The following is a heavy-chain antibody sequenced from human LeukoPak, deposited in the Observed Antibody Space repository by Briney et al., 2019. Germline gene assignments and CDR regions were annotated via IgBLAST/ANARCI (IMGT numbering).Heavy chain of an antibody. CDR1: GYTFTSYG. D-gene: IGHD3-3*01. V-gene: IGHV1-18*01. CDR3: ARVPYDFWSGYPVSLDY. Sequence: ASVKVSCKASGYTFTSYGISWVRQAPGQGLEWMGWISAYNGNTNYAQKLQGRVTMTTDTSTSTAYMELRSLRSDDTAVYYCARVPYDFWSGYPVSLDYWGQGTLVTVSS. CDR2: ISAYNGNT. J-gene: IGHJ4*02.